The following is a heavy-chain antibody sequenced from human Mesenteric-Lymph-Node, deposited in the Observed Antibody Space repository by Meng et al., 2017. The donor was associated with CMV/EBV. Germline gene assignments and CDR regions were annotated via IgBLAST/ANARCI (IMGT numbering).Heavy chain of an antibody. J-gene: IGHJ4*02. CDR3: TGDSVSNPNLDY. CDR1: GFNVRDKY. D-gene: IGHD3-10*01. V-gene: IGHV3-66*01. Sequence: ERHLVESGGGLVQPGGSLRLSCAASGFNVRDKYMSWVRQAPGKGLEWVCIIYRGDNTYYIDSVKDGFTVSRDNSKNTMYLQMNSLRVEDTAVYYCTGDSVSNPNLDYWGQGTLVTVSS. CDR2: IYRGDNT.